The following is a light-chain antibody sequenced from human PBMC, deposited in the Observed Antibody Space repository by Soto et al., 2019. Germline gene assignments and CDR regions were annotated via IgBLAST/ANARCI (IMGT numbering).Light chain of an antibody. J-gene: IGLJ2*01. Sequence: QFVLTQPPSVSGAPGQRVTISCSGTTSNIGAGYDVHWYQLLPGTAPKLLIYANTDRPSGVPDRFSGSKSGTSASLAITGLQAEDEADYYCQSYDSGLSGSIFGGGTQLTVL. V-gene: IGLV1-40*01. CDR3: QSYDSGLSGSI. CDR1: TSNIGAGYD. CDR2: ANT.